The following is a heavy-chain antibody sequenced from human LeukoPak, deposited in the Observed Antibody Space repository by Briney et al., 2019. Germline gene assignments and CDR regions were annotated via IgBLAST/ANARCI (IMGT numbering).Heavy chain of an antibody. CDR2: IYYSGST. Sequence: SETLSLTCTVSGGSISSSSYYWGWIRQPPGKGLEWIGSIYYSGSTYYNPSLKSRVTISVDTSKNQFSLKLSSVTAADTAVYYCARDFWSGYSYYYYYYYMDVWGKGTTVTVSS. J-gene: IGHJ6*03. V-gene: IGHV4-39*02. CDR3: ARDFWSGYSYYYYYYYMDV. D-gene: IGHD3-3*01. CDR1: GGSISSSSYY.